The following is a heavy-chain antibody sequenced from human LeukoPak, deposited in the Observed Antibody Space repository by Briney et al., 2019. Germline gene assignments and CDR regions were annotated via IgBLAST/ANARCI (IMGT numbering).Heavy chain of an antibody. D-gene: IGHD1-26*01. CDR3: ASASGSYLSPFDY. V-gene: IGHV3-21*01. CDR1: GFSFSSYN. Sequence: PGGSLRLSCAASGFSFSSYNMNWVRQTPGKGLEWVSSITSSSTYTFYADSVKGRFTISRDNAKNSLYLQMNSLRAEDTAVYYGASASGSYLSPFDYWGQGTLVTVSS. CDR2: ITSSSTYT. J-gene: IGHJ4*02.